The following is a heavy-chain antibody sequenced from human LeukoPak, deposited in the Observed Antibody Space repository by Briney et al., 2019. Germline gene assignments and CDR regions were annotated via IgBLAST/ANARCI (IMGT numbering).Heavy chain of an antibody. J-gene: IGHJ4*02. CDR1: GYTFTSYD. V-gene: IGHV1-8*01. CDR3: ARIGCSGGSCYTRGKGLAY. D-gene: IGHD2-15*01. Sequence: EASVKVSCKASGYTFTSYDINWVRQATGQGLEWMGWMNPNSGNTGYAQKFQGRVTMTRNTSISTAYMELSSLRSEDTAVYYCARIGCSGGSCYTRGKGLAYWGQGTLVTVSS. CDR2: MNPNSGNT.